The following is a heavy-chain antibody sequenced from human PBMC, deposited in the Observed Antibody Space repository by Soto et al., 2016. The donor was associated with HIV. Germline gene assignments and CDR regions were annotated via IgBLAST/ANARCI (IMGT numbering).Heavy chain of an antibody. CDR3: AREPAPAGRSRGVDF. CDR1: GASISGGGYY. CDR2: TDYIGKT. J-gene: IGHJ6*01. Sequence: QVQLRESGAGLLKPSQTLSLTCTVSGASISGGGYYWSWIRHSPKRGLEWIGSTDYIGKTHYNPSLKSRVTISVDTSNNRTFLILRSMTSEDTAVYYCAREPAPAGRSRGVDFWGPG. V-gene: IGHV4-31*02. D-gene: IGHD6-25*01.